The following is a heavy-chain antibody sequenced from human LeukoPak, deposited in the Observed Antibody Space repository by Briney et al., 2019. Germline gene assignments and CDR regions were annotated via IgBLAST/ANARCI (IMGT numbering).Heavy chain of an antibody. CDR2: IYYSGST. J-gene: IGHJ4*02. CDR3: ARADYDSSGYSTDY. Sequence: PSETLSLTRTVSGGSISSGDYYWSWIRQAPGKGLEWIGYIYYSGSTYYNPSLKSRVTISVDTSKSQFSLKLSSVTAADTAVYYCARADYDSSGYSTDYWGQGTLVTVSS. CDR1: GGSISSGDYY. V-gene: IGHV4-30-4*01. D-gene: IGHD3-22*01.